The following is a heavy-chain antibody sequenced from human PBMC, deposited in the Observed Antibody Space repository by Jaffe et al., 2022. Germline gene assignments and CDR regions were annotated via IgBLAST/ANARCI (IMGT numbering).Heavy chain of an antibody. Sequence: EVQLVESGGGLVQPGGSLRLSCAASGFTFSSYWMSWVRQAPGKGLEWVANIKQDGSEKYYVDSVKGRFTISRDNAKNSLYLQMNSLRAEDTAVYYCARDRTVPPYYMDVWGKGTTVTVSS. V-gene: IGHV3-7*01. D-gene: IGHD4-17*01. CDR3: ARDRTVPPYYMDV. CDR1: GFTFSSYW. J-gene: IGHJ6*03. CDR2: IKQDGSEK.